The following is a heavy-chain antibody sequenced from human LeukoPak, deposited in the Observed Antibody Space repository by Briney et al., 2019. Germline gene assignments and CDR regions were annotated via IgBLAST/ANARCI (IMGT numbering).Heavy chain of an antibody. CDR3: ARSYYYDYRQIDY. D-gene: IGHD3-22*01. CDR1: GDSISTSSYY. CDR2: IYYSGST. V-gene: IGHV4-39*01. J-gene: IGHJ4*02. Sequence: SETLSLTCTVSGDSISTSSYYWGWIRQPPGKGLEWLGSIYYSGSTYYNPSLKSRVTTSVDTSKDQFSLNLYSVTAADTAVFYCARSYYYDYRQIDYWGQGTLVTVSS.